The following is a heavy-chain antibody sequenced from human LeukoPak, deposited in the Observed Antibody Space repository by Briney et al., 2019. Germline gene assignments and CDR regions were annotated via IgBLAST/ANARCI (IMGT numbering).Heavy chain of an antibody. CDR3: ARGQSEYYYYYMDV. CDR2: ISASGNT. CDR1: GESLSSGSYY. J-gene: IGHJ6*03. Sequence: PSETLSLTCSVSGESLSSGSYYWNWIWQPAGKGLEWIVRISASGNTNYNPSLNSRVTRSVDASKNQFSLRLTSVTAADTAVYYCARGQSEYYYYYMDVWGKGTTVTVSS. V-gene: IGHV4-61*02.